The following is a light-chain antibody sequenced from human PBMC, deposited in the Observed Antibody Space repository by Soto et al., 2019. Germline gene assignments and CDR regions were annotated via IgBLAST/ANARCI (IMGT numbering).Light chain of an antibody. J-gene: IGKJ4*01. CDR2: GAS. V-gene: IGKV3-15*01. CDR1: QSVSSN. Sequence: EIVMTQSLATLSVSPGDRATLSCRASQSVSSNLAWYQQKPGQAPRLLIYGASTRATGIPARFSGSGSGTEFTLTISSLQSEDFAVYHCQQYNNWPLTFGGGTKVEIK. CDR3: QQYNNWPLT.